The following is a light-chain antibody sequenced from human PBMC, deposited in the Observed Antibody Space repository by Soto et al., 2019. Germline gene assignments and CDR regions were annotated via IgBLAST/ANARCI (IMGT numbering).Light chain of an antibody. Sequence: IQLTPSPSTLSASVGDRVTITCRASQSISTYLNWYQQKLGRAPTLLIYAASSLQSGVPSRFSGGGSGTDFTLTISSLQPEDFAMYFCQQCYSSTRTFGQGTKVDIK. CDR2: AAS. V-gene: IGKV1-39*01. CDR1: QSISTY. J-gene: IGKJ1*01. CDR3: QQCYSSTRT.